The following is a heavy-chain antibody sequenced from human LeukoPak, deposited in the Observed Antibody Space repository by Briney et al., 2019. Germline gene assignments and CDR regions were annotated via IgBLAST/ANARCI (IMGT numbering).Heavy chain of an antibody. CDR2: VYYSGST. CDR1: GGSLSTYY. V-gene: IGHV4-59*01. Sequence: SETLSFTCTVSGGSLSTYYWSWIRQPPGKGLEWIGYVYYSGSTDYNPSLESRVTMSVDTSKNQFSLKLSSVTAADTAVYYCARAVISFGGVIAKGFDSWGQGTLVTISS. J-gene: IGHJ4*02. D-gene: IGHD3-16*02. CDR3: ARAVISFGGVIAKGFDS.